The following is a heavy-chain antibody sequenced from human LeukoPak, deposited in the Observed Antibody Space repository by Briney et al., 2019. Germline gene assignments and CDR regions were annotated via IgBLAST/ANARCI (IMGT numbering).Heavy chain of an antibody. Sequence: SETLSLTCAVYGGSFSGYYWSWIRQPPGKGLEWIGEINHSGSTNYNLSLKSRVTISVDTSKNQFSLKLSSVTAADTAVYYCARVHRRSIAAAGTLWFDPWGQGTLVTVSS. J-gene: IGHJ5*02. D-gene: IGHD6-13*01. CDR2: INHSGST. V-gene: IGHV4-34*01. CDR3: ARVHRRSIAAAGTLWFDP. CDR1: GGSFSGYY.